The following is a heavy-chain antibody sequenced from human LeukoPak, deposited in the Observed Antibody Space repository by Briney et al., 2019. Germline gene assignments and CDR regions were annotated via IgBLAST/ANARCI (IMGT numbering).Heavy chain of an antibody. V-gene: IGHV3-23*01. D-gene: IGHD2-15*01. Sequence: GGSLRLSCAASGFTFSNHAMSWVRQTTGKGLQWVSVISGSGRTTEYADSVKGRFTISRDNSKNTLPLQMNSLRVEDTAIYYCAKNVVVKRYIDYWGQGTLVTVSS. CDR2: ISGSGRTT. CDR3: AKNVVVKRYIDY. CDR1: GFTFSNHA. J-gene: IGHJ4*02.